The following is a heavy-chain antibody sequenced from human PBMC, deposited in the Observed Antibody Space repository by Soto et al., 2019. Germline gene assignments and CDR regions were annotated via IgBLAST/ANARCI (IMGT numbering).Heavy chain of an antibody. Sequence: QVQLVESGGGVVQPGRSLRLSCAASGFIFNNYGMHWVRQAPGKGLEWVAVISYDGSDKHYADSVKGRFTISRDNFKNTLYLKMNSLRDEDTAVYYCARPTMIRGVLGYWGQGTLVTISS. CDR3: ARPTMIRGVLGY. V-gene: IGHV3-30*03. CDR1: GFIFNNYG. D-gene: IGHD3-10*01. J-gene: IGHJ4*02. CDR2: ISYDGSDK.